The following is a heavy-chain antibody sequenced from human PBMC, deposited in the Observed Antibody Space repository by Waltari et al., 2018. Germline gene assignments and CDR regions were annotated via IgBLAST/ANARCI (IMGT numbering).Heavy chain of an antibody. CDR1: GGSISSGSYS. J-gene: IGHJ3*02. Sequence: QVQLQESGPGLVKPSETLSLTCTVSGGSISSGSYSWNWIRQPAGRGLEWIGRFFPSGSSNYNPSLKTRVTISLDTSKNQLSLNLTSVTAADTAVYYCARQAAAGPDDAFDIWGQGTMVTVSS. CDR2: FFPSGSS. D-gene: IGHD6-13*01. V-gene: IGHV4-61*02. CDR3: ARQAAAGPDDAFDI.